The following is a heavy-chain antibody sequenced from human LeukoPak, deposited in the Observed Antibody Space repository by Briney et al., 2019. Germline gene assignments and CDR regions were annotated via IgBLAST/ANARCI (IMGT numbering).Heavy chain of an antibody. Sequence: PSETLSLTCTVSGGSISSSSYYWGWIRQPPGKGLEWIGSIYYSGSTYYNPSLKSRVTISVDTSKNQFSLKLSSVTAADTAVYYCARARHDYYYYMDVWGKGTTVTISS. CDR1: GGSISSSSYY. V-gene: IGHV4-39*01. CDR2: IYYSGST. CDR3: ARARHDYYYYMDV. J-gene: IGHJ6*03.